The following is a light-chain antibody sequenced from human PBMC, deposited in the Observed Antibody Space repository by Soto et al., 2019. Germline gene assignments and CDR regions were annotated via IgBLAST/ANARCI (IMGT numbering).Light chain of an antibody. J-gene: IGLJ2*01. Sequence: QTVVTQAPSFSVSPGGTVTLTCGLSSGSVSTSYYPSWYQQTPGQAPRTLIYSTNTRSSGVPDRFSGSILGNKAALTITGAQADDESDYYCVLYMGSGSSGVFGGGTKLTVL. CDR2: STN. V-gene: IGLV8-61*01. CDR3: VLYMGSGSSGV. CDR1: SGSVSTSYY.